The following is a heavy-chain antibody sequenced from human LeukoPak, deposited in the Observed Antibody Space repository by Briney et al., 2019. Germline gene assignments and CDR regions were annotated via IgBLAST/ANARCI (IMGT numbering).Heavy chain of an antibody. CDR1: GFTFSSYA. J-gene: IGHJ4*02. Sequence: GGSLRLPCAASGFTFSSYAMHWVRQAPGKGLEWVAVISYDGSNKYYADSVKGRFTISRDNSKNTLYLQMNSLRAEDTAVYYCARDATGYSSDYWGQGTLVTVSS. D-gene: IGHD6-13*01. CDR2: ISYDGSNK. V-gene: IGHV3-30*04. CDR3: ARDATGYSSDY.